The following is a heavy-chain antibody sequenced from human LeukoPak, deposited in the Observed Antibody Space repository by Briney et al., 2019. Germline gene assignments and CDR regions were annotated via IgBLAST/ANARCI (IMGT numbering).Heavy chain of an antibody. J-gene: IGHJ6*02. D-gene: IGHD3-3*01. Sequence: GGSLRLSCAAYGFIFSSYSMNWVRQAPGKGLEWVSSISSSSSYIYYADSVKGRFTISRDNAKNSLYLQMNSLRAEDTAVYYCASGYYDFWSGPPSPGDYYYYGMDVWGQGTTVTVSS. CDR1: GFIFSSYS. CDR3: ASGYYDFWSGPPSPGDYYYYGMDV. CDR2: ISSSSSYI. V-gene: IGHV3-21*01.